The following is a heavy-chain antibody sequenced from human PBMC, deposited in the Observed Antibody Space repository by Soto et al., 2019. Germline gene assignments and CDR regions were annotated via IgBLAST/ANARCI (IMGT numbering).Heavy chain of an antibody. CDR3: AREENCSDGICYSEYFQR. J-gene: IGHJ1*01. CDR2: VNPSGGST. V-gene: IGHV1-46*01. Sequence: VSVEVFCEESVYIFTACSIHWVRQATGKGVEWMGVVNPSGGSTNYAQKFQGRVTMTRDTSTSTVYMDLSSLTSEDTAVYYCAREENCSDGICYSEYFQRWGQGTLVTVSS. CDR1: VYIFTACS. D-gene: IGHD2-15*01.